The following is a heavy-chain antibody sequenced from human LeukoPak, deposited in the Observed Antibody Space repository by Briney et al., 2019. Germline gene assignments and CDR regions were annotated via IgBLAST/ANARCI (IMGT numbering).Heavy chain of an antibody. J-gene: IGHJ4*02. CDR2: ISGSGGST. Sequence: GGSLRLSCAASGFTSSSYAMSWVRQAPGKGLEWVSAISGSGGSTYYADSVKGRFTISRDNSKNTLYLQMNSLRAEDTAVYYCAKDSWYYYGSGSYLDYWGQGTLVTVSS. D-gene: IGHD3-10*01. CDR3: AKDSWYYYGSGSYLDY. CDR1: GFTSSSYA. V-gene: IGHV3-23*01.